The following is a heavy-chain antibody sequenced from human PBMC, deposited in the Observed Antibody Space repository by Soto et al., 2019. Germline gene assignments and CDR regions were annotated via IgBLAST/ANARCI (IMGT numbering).Heavy chain of an antibody. D-gene: IGHD1-20*01. CDR3: ARGITLPTPLDY. V-gene: IGHV1-3*01. J-gene: IGHJ4*02. CDR2: INAGNGNT. Sequence: GASVKVSCKASGYGFTSYTMHWVRQAPGQRLEWMGWINAGNGNTKYSQKFQGRVIITRDTSASTAYMELSSLRSEDTAVYYCARGITLPTPLDYWGQGTQVTVSS. CDR1: GYGFTSYT.